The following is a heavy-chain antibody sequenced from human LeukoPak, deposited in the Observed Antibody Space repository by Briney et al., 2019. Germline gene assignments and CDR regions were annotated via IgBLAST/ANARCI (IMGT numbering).Heavy chain of an antibody. CDR3: ARESAGGNSEVDY. Sequence: SETLSLTCTVSGDSISSGYYWGWIRQPPGKGLEWIGSIYHSGSTYYNPSLKSRVTISVDTSKNQFSLKLSSVTAADTAVYYCARESAGGNSEVDYWGQGTLVTVSS. J-gene: IGHJ4*02. CDR1: GDSISSGYY. V-gene: IGHV4-38-2*02. CDR2: IYHSGST. D-gene: IGHD4-23*01.